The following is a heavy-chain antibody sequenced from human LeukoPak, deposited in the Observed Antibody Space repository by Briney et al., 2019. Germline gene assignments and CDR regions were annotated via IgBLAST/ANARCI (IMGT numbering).Heavy chain of an antibody. Sequence: GASVKVSCKASGYTFTGYYMHWVRQAPGQGLEWMAWINPNSGGTNYAQKFQGRVTMTRDTSISTAYMELSRLRSDDTAVYYCARVFPRYCSGGSCPNNFDYWGQGILVTVSS. D-gene: IGHD2-15*01. CDR3: ARVFPRYCSGGSCPNNFDY. J-gene: IGHJ4*02. V-gene: IGHV1-2*02. CDR2: INPNSGGT. CDR1: GYTFTGYY.